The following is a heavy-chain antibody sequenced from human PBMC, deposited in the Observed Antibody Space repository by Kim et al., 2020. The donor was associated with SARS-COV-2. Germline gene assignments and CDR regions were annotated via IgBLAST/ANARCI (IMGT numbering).Heavy chain of an antibody. Sequence: GGSLRLSCAASGFTFSNYAMHWVRQAPGRGLEWVAVISYDGSNTYYVDSVKGRFSISRDISKNTLYLQMNSLRLEDTAVYYCARGLAGAGNSWGYYYVMHVWGQGTSVTVFS. V-gene: IGHV3-30-3*01. CDR2: ISYDGSNT. J-gene: IGHJ6*02. D-gene: IGHD6-13*01. CDR3: ARGLAGAGNSWGYYYVMHV. CDR1: GFTFSNYA.